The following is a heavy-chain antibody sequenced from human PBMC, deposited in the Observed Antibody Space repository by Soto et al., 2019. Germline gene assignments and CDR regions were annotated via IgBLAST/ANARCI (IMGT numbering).Heavy chain of an antibody. CDR2: TRNKANSYTT. CDR3: ARDLTTYYYGSGSRSNAYYYYGMDV. Sequence: EVQLVESGGGLVQPGGSLRLSCAASGFTFSDHYMDWVRQAPGKGLEWVGRTRNKANSYTTEYAASVKGRFTISRDDSKNSLYLQMNSLKTEDTAVYYCARDLTTYYYGSGSRSNAYYYYGMDVWGQGTTVTVSS. V-gene: IGHV3-72*01. D-gene: IGHD3-10*01. J-gene: IGHJ6*02. CDR1: GFTFSDHY.